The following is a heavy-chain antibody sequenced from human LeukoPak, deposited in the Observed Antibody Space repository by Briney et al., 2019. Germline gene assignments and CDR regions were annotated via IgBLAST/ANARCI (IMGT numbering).Heavy chain of an antibody. CDR1: GFTFSRNW. J-gene: IGHJ4*02. Sequence: PGGSPRLSCAASGFTFSRNWMTWVRQDPGHGLEWVANIKQDGSEKYYVDSVKGRFTISRDNAKNSLYLQMDSLRAEDTALYYCARSRDYGDSWGQGTLVTVSS. D-gene: IGHD4-17*01. V-gene: IGHV3-7*01. CDR3: ARSRDYGDS. CDR2: IKQDGSEK.